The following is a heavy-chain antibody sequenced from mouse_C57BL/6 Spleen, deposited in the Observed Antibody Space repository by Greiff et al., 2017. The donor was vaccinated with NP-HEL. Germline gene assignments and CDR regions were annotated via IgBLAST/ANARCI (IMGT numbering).Heavy chain of an antibody. V-gene: IGHV1-64*01. CDR3: ARSYYDYDLWYFDV. CDR1: GYTFTSYW. D-gene: IGHD2-4*01. Sequence: QVQLQQPGAELVKPGASVKLSCKASGYTFTSYWMHWVKQRPGQGLEWIGMIHPNSGSTNYNEKFKSKATLTVDKSSSTAYMQLSSLTSEDSAVYYCARSYYDYDLWYFDVWGTGTTVTVSS. CDR2: IHPNSGST. J-gene: IGHJ1*03.